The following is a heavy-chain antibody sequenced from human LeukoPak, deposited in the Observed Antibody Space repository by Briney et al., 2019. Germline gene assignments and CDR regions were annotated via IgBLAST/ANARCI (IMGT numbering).Heavy chain of an antibody. J-gene: IGHJ4*02. CDR2: IYTSGST. CDR3: ARDSLVATITPSYFDY. Sequence: SETLSLTCTVSGGSISSYYWSWIRQPAGKGLGWIGRIYTSGSTNYNPSLKSRVTMSVDTSKNQFSLKLSSVTAADTAVYYCARDSLVATITPSYFDYWGQGTLVTVSS. CDR1: GGSISSYY. D-gene: IGHD5-12*01. V-gene: IGHV4-4*07.